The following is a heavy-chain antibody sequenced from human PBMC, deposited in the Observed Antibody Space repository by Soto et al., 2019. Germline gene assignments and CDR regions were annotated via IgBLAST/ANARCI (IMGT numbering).Heavy chain of an antibody. CDR3: ATWHLREHAYDI. D-gene: IGHD5-12*01. CDR2: VYDLDGT. V-gene: IGHV3-23*04. J-gene: IGHJ3*02. Sequence: EVQLVESGGGLEQPGGSLRLSCGTSGFMFEDYAMHWVRQAPGKGLEWVSGVYDLDGTYYADSVRGRFTTSIGSSRTTVYLQMRDLRPEDTALYFCATWHLREHAYDIWGQGTMVTVSS. CDR1: GFMFEDYA.